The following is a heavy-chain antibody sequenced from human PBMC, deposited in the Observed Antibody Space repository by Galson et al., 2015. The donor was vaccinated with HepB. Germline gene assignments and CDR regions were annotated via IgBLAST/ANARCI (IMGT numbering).Heavy chain of an antibody. V-gene: IGHV3-15*01. J-gene: IGHJ6*02. CDR1: GFTFRRYG. CDR3: YYYDMDV. CDR2: IKSKIDGGAI. Sequence: SLRLSCAASGFTFRRYGMHWVRQPPGEGLEWVGRIKSKIDGGAIDYAAPVKGRFTISRDDSKNTLYLQMDSLKTEDTALYYCYYYDMDVWGQGTTVTVSS.